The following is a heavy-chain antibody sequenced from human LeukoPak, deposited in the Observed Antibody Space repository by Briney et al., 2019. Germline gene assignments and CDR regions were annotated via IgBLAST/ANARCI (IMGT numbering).Heavy chain of an antibody. CDR2: IKQDGSEK. Sequence: GGSLRLSCAASGFIFSSYWMSWVRQAPGKGLEWVANIKQDGSEKYYVDSVKGRFTISRDNAKNSLYLQMNSLRAEDTAVYYCARDSYDSSGYYSILDYWGQGTLVTVSS. D-gene: IGHD3-22*01. CDR3: ARDSYDSSGYYSILDY. J-gene: IGHJ4*02. V-gene: IGHV3-7*01. CDR1: GFIFSSYW.